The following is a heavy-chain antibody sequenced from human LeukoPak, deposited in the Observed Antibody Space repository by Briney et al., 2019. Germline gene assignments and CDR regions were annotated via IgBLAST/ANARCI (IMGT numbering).Heavy chain of an antibody. CDR1: GYTFTGYY. CDR2: INPNSGGT. D-gene: IGHD3-22*01. V-gene: IGHV1-2*06. Sequence: ASVKVSCKASGYTFTGYYMHLVRQAPGQGLEWMGRINPNSGGTNYAQKFQGRVTMTRDTSISTAYMELSRLRSDDTAVYYCARVKRSGSSSLDAFDIWGQGTMVTVSS. J-gene: IGHJ3*02. CDR3: ARVKRSGSSSLDAFDI.